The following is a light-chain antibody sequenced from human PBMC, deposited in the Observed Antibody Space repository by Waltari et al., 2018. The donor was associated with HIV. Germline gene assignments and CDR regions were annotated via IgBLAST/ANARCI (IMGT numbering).Light chain of an antibody. CDR2: KDT. Sequence: SYELTQPPSAPVYPGQTARIPCSVDALPNHSAFWFQQKPGQAPVLVIYKDTERPSGIPERFSGSRSGTTVKLTISGVQAEDEADYYCQSGGSSGSWVFGGGTKLTVL. CDR3: QSGGSSGSWV. V-gene: IGLV3-25*03. J-gene: IGLJ3*02. CDR1: ALPNHS.